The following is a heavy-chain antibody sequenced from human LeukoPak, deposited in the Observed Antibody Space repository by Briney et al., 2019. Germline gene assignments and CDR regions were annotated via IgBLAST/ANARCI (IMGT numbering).Heavy chain of an antibody. J-gene: IGHJ4*02. CDR1: GFTFSSYE. V-gene: IGHV3-48*03. CDR3: ARDLGYSSGWGTFDY. Sequence: AGGSLRLSCAASGFTFSSYEMNWVRQAPGKGLEWVSYISSSGSTIYYADSVKGRFTISRDNAKNSLYLQMNSLRAEDTAVYYCARDLGYSSGWGTFDYWGQGTLVTVSS. CDR2: ISSSGSTI. D-gene: IGHD6-19*01.